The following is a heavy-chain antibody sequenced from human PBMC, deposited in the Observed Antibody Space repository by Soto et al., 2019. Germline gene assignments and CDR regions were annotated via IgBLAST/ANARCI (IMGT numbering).Heavy chain of an antibody. CDR1: GITFSDHH. CDR3: VGESFYCFDY. V-gene: IGHV3-72*01. CDR2: SRKKAQSYTT. D-gene: IGHD3-16*01. Sequence: EVQLVESGGGLVQPGGSLRLSCAASGITFSDHHMNWVSQAPGKGLEWVGRSRKKAQSYTTEYAASVQGRFTISRDDSKNSLFLQMSSLKTEDTAVYYCVGESFYCFDYWGQGTLATVSS. J-gene: IGHJ4*02.